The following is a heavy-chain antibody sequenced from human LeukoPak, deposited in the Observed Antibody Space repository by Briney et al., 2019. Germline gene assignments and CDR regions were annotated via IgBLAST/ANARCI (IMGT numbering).Heavy chain of an antibody. CDR1: GGSFSGYY. D-gene: IGHD1-1*01. J-gene: IGHJ4*02. CDR2: INHSGST. V-gene: IGHV4-34*01. Sequence: SETLSLTCAVYGGSFSGYYWSWIRQPPGKGLEWIGEINHSGSTNYNPSLKSRVTISVDTSKNQFSLKLSSVTAADTAVYYCARVDGVLEYWGQGTLVTVSS. CDR3: ARVDGVLEY.